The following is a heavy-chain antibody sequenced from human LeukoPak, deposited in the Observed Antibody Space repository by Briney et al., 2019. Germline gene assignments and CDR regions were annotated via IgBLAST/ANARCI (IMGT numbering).Heavy chain of an antibody. D-gene: IGHD3-16*01. CDR2: ISGSGGST. CDR3: AKGGIYGPFDY. V-gene: IGHV3-23*01. J-gene: IGHJ4*02. Sequence: GGSLRLSCAASGFTFSSYAMYWVRQAPGKGLEWVSAISGSGGSTYYADSVKGRFTISRDNSKNTLYLQMNSLGAEDSAVYYCAKGGIYGPFDYWGQGTLVTVSS. CDR1: GFTFSSYA.